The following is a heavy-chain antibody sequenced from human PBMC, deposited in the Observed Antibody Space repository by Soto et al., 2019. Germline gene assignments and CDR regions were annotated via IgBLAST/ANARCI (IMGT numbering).Heavy chain of an antibody. Sequence: GWSLRLACASSGFTFISSEMNWVRQAPGRGLEWVSYISGSGTTIYYAASVKGRFTISRDNAKNTLYLQMNSLRAEDTAVYYCARTHLGYCSGGSCYPGFDYWGQGTLVTVSS. CDR3: ARTHLGYCSGGSCYPGFDY. J-gene: IGHJ4*02. V-gene: IGHV3-48*03. D-gene: IGHD2-15*01. CDR2: ISGSGTTI. CDR1: GFTFISSE.